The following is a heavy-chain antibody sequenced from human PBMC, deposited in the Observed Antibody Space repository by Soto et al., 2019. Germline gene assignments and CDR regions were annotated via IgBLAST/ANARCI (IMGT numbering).Heavy chain of an antibody. J-gene: IGHJ4*02. CDR1: GFTFNTFV. Sequence: EVQLLESGGGLVQPGGSLRLSCAASGFTFNTFVMSWVRQAPGKGLEWVSDISGSGGSSNYADSVKGRFAISRDNPSNTLYLQMNSLRAEDTAVYYCAKGPGGYDYIWGNYFDYWGQGTLVTVSS. V-gene: IGHV3-23*01. D-gene: IGHD3-16*01. CDR3: AKGPGGYDYIWGNYFDY. CDR2: ISGSGGSS.